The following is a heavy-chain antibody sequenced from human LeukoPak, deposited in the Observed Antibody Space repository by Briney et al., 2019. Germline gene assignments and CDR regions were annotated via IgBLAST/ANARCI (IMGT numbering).Heavy chain of an antibody. CDR2: INPNSGGT. D-gene: IGHD1-26*01. Sequence: GASVKVSCKASGYTFTGYYMHWVRQAPGQGPEWMGWINPNSGGTKYAQKFQGRVTMTRDTSINTAYMELSGLTSDDTAVYYCAREGIVKSFDHWGQGTLVTVTS. V-gene: IGHV1-2*02. J-gene: IGHJ4*02. CDR3: AREGIVKSFDH. CDR1: GYTFTGYY.